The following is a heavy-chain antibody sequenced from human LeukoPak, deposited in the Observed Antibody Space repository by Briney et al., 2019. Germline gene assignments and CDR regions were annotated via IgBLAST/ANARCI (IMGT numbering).Heavy chain of an antibody. CDR3: ARAAYSSTWYSRYFDL. V-gene: IGHV3-30*04. D-gene: IGHD6-13*01. Sequence: PGGSLRLSCAASGFTFSNYAMHWVCQAPGKGLEWVAVISYDGSQKYHADSVKGRFTISRDNSKNTLFLQMNSLRPEDTAVYYCARAAYSSTWYSRYFDLWGRGTLVTVSS. CDR2: ISYDGSQK. J-gene: IGHJ2*01. CDR1: GFTFSNYA.